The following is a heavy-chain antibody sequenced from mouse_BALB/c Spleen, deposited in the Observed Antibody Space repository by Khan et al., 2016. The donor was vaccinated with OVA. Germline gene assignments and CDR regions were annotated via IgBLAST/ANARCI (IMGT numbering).Heavy chain of an antibody. D-gene: IGHD1-1*01. CDR2: ISSGGNYT. V-gene: IGHV5-6*01. Sequence: EVELVESGGDLVRPGGSLKLSCAASGFTFSSYGMSLVRQTPDKRLEWVATISSGGNYTYFPDSVKGRFTISRDNAKNTLFLQMSSLKSEDTAMYYCARDDYYGTRSFDYWGQGTTLTVSS. CDR3: ARDDYYGTRSFDY. J-gene: IGHJ2*01. CDR1: GFTFSSYG.